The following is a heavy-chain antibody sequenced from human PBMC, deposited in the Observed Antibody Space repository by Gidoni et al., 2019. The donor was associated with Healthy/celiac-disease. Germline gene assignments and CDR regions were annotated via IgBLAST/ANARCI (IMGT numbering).Heavy chain of an antibody. D-gene: IGHD3-10*01. CDR1: GFTFDDYA. CDR2: ISWNSGSI. V-gene: IGHV3-9*01. Sequence: EVQLVESGGGLVQPGRSLRLSCAASGFTFDDYAMHWVRQAPGKGLEWVSGISWNSGSIGYADSEKGRFTISRDNAKNSLYLQMNSLRAEDTALYYCAKDSVHFNYYGSGSYLSNWGQGTLVTVSS. CDR3: AKDSVHFNYYGSGSYLSN. J-gene: IGHJ4*02.